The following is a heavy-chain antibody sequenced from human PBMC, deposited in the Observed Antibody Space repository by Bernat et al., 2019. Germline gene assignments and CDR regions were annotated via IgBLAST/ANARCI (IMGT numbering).Heavy chain of an antibody. J-gene: IGHJ4*02. Sequence: LRLSCAASGFTFSNYAMSWVRQAPGKGLEWVSAISGSGGSTYYADSVKGRFTISSDNSKNTLYLQMNRMRAEDTAVYYCEKESESSGWEVDYWGQGILV. D-gene: IGHD6-19*01. CDR1: GFTFSNYA. CDR2: ISGSGGST. CDR3: EKESESSGWEVDY. V-gene: IGHV3-23*01.